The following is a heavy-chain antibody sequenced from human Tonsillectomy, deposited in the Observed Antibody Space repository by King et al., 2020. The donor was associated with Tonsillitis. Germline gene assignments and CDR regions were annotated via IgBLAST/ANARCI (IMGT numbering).Heavy chain of an antibody. V-gene: IGHV1-18*04. Sequence: VQLVESGAEVRKPGASVKVSCKASGYTFTSYGITWVRQAPGEGLEWMGWISGDNGDTKYAQRFQGRVTMTTDTSTRTAYMEVRSLRSDDTAVYFCARDLGRAGVVVPTAPHWFYFDYWGQGTLVTVSS. D-gene: IGHD2-2*01. J-gene: IGHJ4*02. CDR2: ISGDNGDT. CDR3: ARDLGRAGVVVPTAPHWFYFDY. CDR1: GYTFTSYG.